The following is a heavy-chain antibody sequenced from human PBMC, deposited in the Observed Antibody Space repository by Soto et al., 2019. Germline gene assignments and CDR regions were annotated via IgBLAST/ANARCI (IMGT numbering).Heavy chain of an antibody. Sequence: GGSLRLSCAASGFTFSSYGMHWVRQAPGKGLEWVAVISYDGSNKYYADSVKGRFTISRDNSKNTLYLQMNSLRAEDTALYYCANRISGYSSGWQNYYFDYWGQGTLVTVSS. J-gene: IGHJ4*02. D-gene: IGHD6-19*01. V-gene: IGHV3-30*18. CDR3: ANRISGYSSGWQNYYFDY. CDR1: GFTFSSYG. CDR2: ISYDGSNK.